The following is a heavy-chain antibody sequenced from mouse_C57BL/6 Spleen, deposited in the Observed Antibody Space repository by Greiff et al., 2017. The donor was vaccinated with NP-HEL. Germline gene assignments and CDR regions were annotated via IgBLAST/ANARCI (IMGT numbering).Heavy chain of an antibody. CDR2: INPGSGGT. J-gene: IGHJ3*01. V-gene: IGHV1-54*01. CDR3: ARRLDSYGSTPFAY. Sequence: QVQLKESGAELVRPGTSVKVSCKASGYAFTNYLIEWVKQRPGQGLEWIGVINPGSGGTNYNEKFKGKATLTADKSSSTAYMQLSSLTSEDSAVYFCARRLDSYGSTPFAYWGQGTLVTVSA. D-gene: IGHD1-1*01. CDR1: GYAFTNYL.